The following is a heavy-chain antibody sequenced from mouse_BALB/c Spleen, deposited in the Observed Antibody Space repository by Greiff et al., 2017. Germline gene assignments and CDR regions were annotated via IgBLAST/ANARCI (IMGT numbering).Heavy chain of an antibody. J-gene: IGHJ2*01. CDR3: RGDFDY. V-gene: IGHV14-4*02. Sequence: EVKLVESGAELVKPGASVKMSCKASGYTFTSYGMHWVKQRPEQGLEWIGWIDPENGDTEYTPKFKGKATMTADTSSNTAYLQLSSLTSEDTAVCSCRGDFDYWGQGTTLTVSS. CDR2: IDPENGDT. CDR1: GYTFTSYG.